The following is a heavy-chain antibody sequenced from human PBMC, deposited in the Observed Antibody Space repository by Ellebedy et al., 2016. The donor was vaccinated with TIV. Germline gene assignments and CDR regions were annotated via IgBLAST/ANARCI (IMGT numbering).Heavy chain of an antibody. D-gene: IGHD1-26*01. CDR3: ARDDVGASNSFDY. Sequence: ASVKVSXKASRFTFTGYYIHWVRQAPGQGLEWMGCINPNNGDTSYAQKFQGRVTMTRDASISTAYMDLSSLRSDDTAVYYCARDDVGASNSFDYWGQGTLVTVSS. V-gene: IGHV1-2*02. J-gene: IGHJ4*02. CDR2: INPNNGDT. CDR1: RFTFTGYY.